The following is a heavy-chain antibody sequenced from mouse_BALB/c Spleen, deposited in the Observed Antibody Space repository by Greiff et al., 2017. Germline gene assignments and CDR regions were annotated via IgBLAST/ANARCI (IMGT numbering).Heavy chain of an antibody. CDR1: GYTFTSYW. D-gene: IGHD2-3*01. CDR3: ARSDRIYDGYSYAMDY. Sequence: QVQLQQSGAELAKPGASVKMSCKASGYTFTSYWMHWVKQRPGQGLEWIGYINPSTGYTEYNQKFKDKATLTADKSSSTAYMQLSSLTSEDSAVYYCARSDRIYDGYSYAMDYWGQGTSVTVSA. J-gene: IGHJ4*01. V-gene: IGHV1-7*01. CDR2: INPSTGYT.